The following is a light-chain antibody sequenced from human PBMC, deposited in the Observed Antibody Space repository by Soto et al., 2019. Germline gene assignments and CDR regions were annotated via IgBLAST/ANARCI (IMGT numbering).Light chain of an antibody. CDR1: QYISSTY. CDR3: QQYFDSLYT. V-gene: IGKV3-20*01. CDR2: AAS. J-gene: IGKJ2*01. Sequence: SVLTQSPGTLSLSPGEGATLSCRTSQYISSTYLAWYQQRPGQAPRLLIYAASSRATGIPDRFSGSGSGTDFTLTIPRLEPEDFAVYYCQQYFDSLYTFGQGTKLEIK.